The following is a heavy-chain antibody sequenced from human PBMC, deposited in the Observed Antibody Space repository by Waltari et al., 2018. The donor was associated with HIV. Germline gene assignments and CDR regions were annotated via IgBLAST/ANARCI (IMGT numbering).Heavy chain of an antibody. Sequence: QVQLVQSGAEVKKPGASVKVSCKVSGYTLTDFSMHWVRQAPGKGLEWMGGFDPEDGETIYAQKFQGRVTMTEDTSTDTAYMELSSLRSEDTAVYYCATVGAVVYSSGWSAFDIWGQGTMVTVSS. V-gene: IGHV1-24*01. D-gene: IGHD6-19*01. J-gene: IGHJ3*02. CDR2: FDPEDGET. CDR1: GYTLTDFS. CDR3: ATVGAVVYSSGWSAFDI.